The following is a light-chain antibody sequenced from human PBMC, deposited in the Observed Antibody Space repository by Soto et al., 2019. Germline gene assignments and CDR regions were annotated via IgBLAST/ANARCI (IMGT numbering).Light chain of an antibody. V-gene: IGKV3-20*01. CDR2: GAS. CDR3: QYYGSSPWT. CDR1: QRVSSAY. J-gene: IGKJ1*01. Sequence: EIVLTQSPGTLSLSPGERATLSCRASQRVSSAYLAWYQQKPGQAPRLLMYGASSRATGTPDRFSGSGSGTDYTLTISRLEPEDFAVYYCQYYGSSPWTFGQGTKVEIK.